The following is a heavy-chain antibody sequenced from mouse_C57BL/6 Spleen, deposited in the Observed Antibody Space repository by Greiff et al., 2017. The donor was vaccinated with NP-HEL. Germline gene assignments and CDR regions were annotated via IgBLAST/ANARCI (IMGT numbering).Heavy chain of an antibody. CDR2: INPSSGYT. CDR3: ARQGDGADY. Sequence: QVQLQQSGAELAKPGASVKLSCKASGYTFTSYWMHWVKQRPGQGLEWIGYINPSSGYTKYNQKFKDKSTLTADTSSSTAYMQLSSLTYEDTSVYYCARQGDGADYWGQGTTLTVSS. J-gene: IGHJ2*01. V-gene: IGHV1-7*01. CDR1: GYTFTSYW.